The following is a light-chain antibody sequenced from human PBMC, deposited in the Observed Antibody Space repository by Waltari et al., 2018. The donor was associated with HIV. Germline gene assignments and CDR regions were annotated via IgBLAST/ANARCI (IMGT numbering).Light chain of an antibody. CDR1: QSVDSW. Sequence: IQMTQSPSILSASLVDRISITCRARQSVDSWLAWFQQRPGIAPKLLIYKASSLEYGVPARFSVSGSGTEFTLTINGLHPDDFATYFCQQYGTDFYTFGQGTRLDLK. CDR2: KAS. V-gene: IGKV1-5*03. J-gene: IGKJ2*01. CDR3: QQYGTDFYT.